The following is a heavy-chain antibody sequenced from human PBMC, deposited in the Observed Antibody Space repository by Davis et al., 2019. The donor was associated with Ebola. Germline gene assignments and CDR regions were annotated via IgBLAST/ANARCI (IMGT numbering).Heavy chain of an antibody. D-gene: IGHD6-13*01. V-gene: IGHV3-9*01. CDR3: ARELAAAYFDY. CDR2: INWDSSSR. CDR1: GFTFDDYA. J-gene: IGHJ4*02. Sequence: GGSLRLSCAASGFTFDDYAMHWVRQVPGKGLEWVSGINWDSSSRVYVDSVKGRFTISRDNAKNSLYLQMNSLRAEDTAVYYCARELAAAYFDYWGQGTLVTVSS.